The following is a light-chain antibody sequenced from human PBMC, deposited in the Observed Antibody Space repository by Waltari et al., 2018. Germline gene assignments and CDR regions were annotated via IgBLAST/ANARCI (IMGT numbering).Light chain of an antibody. J-gene: IGLJ3*02. CDR2: EAN. CDR3: FLYVVSVV. V-gene: IGLV2-23*01. CDR1: SNDIGNNNFF. Sequence: QSALTQPASVSGSPGQSNTLSCTGTSNDIGNNNFFVSWYQQHPGEVHKLIIYEANKRPSGVSDRFSGSKFVNTVSLSFSGLQVEDEAYYYCFLYVVSVVFGGGTMLTVL.